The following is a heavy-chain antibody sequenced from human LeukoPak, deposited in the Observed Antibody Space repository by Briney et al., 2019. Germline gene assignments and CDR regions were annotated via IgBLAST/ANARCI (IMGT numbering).Heavy chain of an antibody. Sequence: GGSLRLSCAASGFTFSNAWMSWVRQAPGKGLEWVGRIKSKTDGGTTDYAAPVKGRFTISRDDSKNTLYLQMNSLKTEDTAVYYCAKAAAGTLYYYYMDVWGKGTTVTVS. J-gene: IGHJ6*03. V-gene: IGHV3-15*01. CDR1: GFTFSNAW. CDR3: AKAAAGTLYYYYMDV. D-gene: IGHD6-13*01. CDR2: IKSKTDGGTT.